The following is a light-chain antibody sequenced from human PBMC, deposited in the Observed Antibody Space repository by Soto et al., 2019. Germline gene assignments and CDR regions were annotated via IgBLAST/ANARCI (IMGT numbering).Light chain of an antibody. Sequence: QSVLTQPASVSGSPGQSITISCTGTSSDVGGYNYVSWYQQHPGKGPKLMIYDVSDRPSGVSNRFSGSKSGNTASLTISGLRAEDEADYYCRSYTTSRPHVLFGGGTKLTVL. CDR1: SSDVGGYNY. CDR3: RSYTTSRPHVL. V-gene: IGLV2-14*03. J-gene: IGLJ2*01. CDR2: DVS.